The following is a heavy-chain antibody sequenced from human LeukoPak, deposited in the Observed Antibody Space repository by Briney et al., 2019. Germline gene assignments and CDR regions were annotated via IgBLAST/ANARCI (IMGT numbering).Heavy chain of an antibody. V-gene: IGHV4-39*07. Sequence: SETLSLTCTVSGGSISSSYYWGWIRQPPGKGLEWIGNKYYRGSTYYNPSLKSRVPISVDTSKNQFSLKLSSVTAADTAVYYCARMPRGEKRAAMVRGVIARDAFDIWGQGTMVTVSS. J-gene: IGHJ3*02. CDR2: KYYRGST. CDR3: ARMPRGEKRAAMVRGVIARDAFDI. D-gene: IGHD3-10*01. CDR1: GGSISSSYY.